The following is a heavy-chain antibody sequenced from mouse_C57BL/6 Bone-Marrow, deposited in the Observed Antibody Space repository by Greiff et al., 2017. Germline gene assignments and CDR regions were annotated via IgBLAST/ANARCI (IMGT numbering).Heavy chain of an antibody. CDR2: ISDGGSYT. Sequence: EVKLMESGGGLVKPGGSLKLSCAASGFTFSSYAMSWVRQTPEKRLVWVATISDGGSYTYYPDNVKGRFTISRDNAKNNLYLQMSHLKSEDTAMYYCARAGSSEAWFAYWGQGTLVTVSA. D-gene: IGHD1-1*01. CDR3: ARAGSSEAWFAY. J-gene: IGHJ3*01. CDR1: GFTFSSYA. V-gene: IGHV5-4*03.